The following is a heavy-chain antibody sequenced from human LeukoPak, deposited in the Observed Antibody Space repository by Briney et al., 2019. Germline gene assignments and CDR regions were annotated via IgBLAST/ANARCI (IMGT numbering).Heavy chain of an antibody. CDR3: AKAYFLYDDYYYYYMDV. CDR1: GFTVSSNY. J-gene: IGHJ6*03. V-gene: IGHV3-66*01. Sequence: GGSLRLSCAASGFTVSSNYMSWVRQAPGKGLEWVSVIYSGGSTYYADSVKGRFTISRDNSKNMLYLQMNSLRAEDTAVYYCAKAYFLYDDYYYYYMDVWGKGTAVTVSS. CDR2: IYSGGST. D-gene: IGHD2-21*01.